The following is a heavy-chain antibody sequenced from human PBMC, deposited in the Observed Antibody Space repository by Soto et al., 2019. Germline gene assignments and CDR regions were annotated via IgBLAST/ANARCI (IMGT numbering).Heavy chain of an antibody. CDR3: ARDASYYSLWSGYYPSRNGMDV. J-gene: IGHJ6*02. Sequence: QVQVVESGGGVVQPGRSLRLSCAASGFTFSSFGMHWVRQAPGKGLEWVSLIWYDGSKKSYGDSVKGRFTISRDNSRNTVYLLMSSLRADDTAVYYCARDASYYSLWSGYYPSRNGMDVWGQGTTVTVSS. CDR1: GFTFSSFG. V-gene: IGHV3-33*01. D-gene: IGHD3-3*01. CDR2: IWYDGSKK.